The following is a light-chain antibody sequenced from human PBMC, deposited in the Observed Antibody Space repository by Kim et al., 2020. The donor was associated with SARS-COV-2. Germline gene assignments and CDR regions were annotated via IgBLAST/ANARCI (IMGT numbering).Light chain of an antibody. CDR1: QSVGGRN. J-gene: IGKJ2*01. V-gene: IGKV3-20*01. CDR3: HQYGNLPYT. Sequence: FSPGESATLSCRASQSVGGRNLAWYQQSPGQPPRLLIYDAATRSTGISSRFSGSWSGTDFTLTIDRLEPGDFAVYLCHQYGNLPYTFGQGTKLEI. CDR2: DAA.